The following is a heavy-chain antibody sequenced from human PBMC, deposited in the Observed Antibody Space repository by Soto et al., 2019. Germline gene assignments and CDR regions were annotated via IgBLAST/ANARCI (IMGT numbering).Heavy chain of an antibody. Sequence: ASVKVSCTTSGYTFTTFGISWVRQAPGQGLEWMGFISGYSGNTNYVQNFQGRVTMTTDTSTNTAYMELRSLRYDDTAVYYCARDFGGATTGLDYWGQGTPVTVSS. CDR2: ISGYSGNT. CDR1: GYTFTTFG. J-gene: IGHJ4*02. CDR3: ARDFGGATTGLDY. V-gene: IGHV1-18*01. D-gene: IGHD1-1*01.